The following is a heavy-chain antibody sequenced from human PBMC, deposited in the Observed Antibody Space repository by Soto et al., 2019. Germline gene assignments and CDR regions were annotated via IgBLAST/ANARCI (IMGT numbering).Heavy chain of an antibody. CDR2: IRTKSNSYAT. CDR3: ARHVFLNYFDSSGLMDV. J-gene: IGHJ6*02. V-gene: IGHV3-73*01. D-gene: IGHD3-22*01. CDR1: GFTFGGSD. Sequence: HPGGSLRLSCAASGFTFGGSDIHWVRQASGKGLEWVGRIRTKSNSYATVYVASVKGRFTISRDDSKNTAYLQMNSLKTEDTAVYYCARHVFLNYFDSSGLMDVWGQGTTVTVSS.